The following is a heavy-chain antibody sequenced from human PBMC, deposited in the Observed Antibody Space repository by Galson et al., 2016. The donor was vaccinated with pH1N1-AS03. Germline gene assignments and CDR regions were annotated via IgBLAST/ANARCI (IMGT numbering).Heavy chain of an antibody. CDR1: GGSVSDNNW. CDR3: ARRVYGDYVNWFDP. CDR2: IYYSGST. J-gene: IGHJ5*02. D-gene: IGHD4-17*01. Sequence: ETLSLTCAVSGGSVSDNNWWSWVRQPPGKGLEWIGSIYYSGSTYYNPSLKSRVTISVDTSKNQFSLKLSSVTAADTAVYYCARRVYGDYVNWFDPWGQGTLVTVSS. V-gene: IGHV4-39*01.